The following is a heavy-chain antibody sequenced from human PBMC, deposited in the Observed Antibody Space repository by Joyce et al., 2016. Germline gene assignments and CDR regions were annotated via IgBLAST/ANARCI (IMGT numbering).Heavy chain of an antibody. CDR2: FIPTFNTT. CDR3: ARGIVGATAGRQFWYFDL. Sequence: QVQLVQSGAEVKKPGSSVKVACKASGGTFHIFRDYDITWVRQAPGQGLEWMGGFIPTFNTTNYAQNFQGRVTIAADDSTSTVYMELNSLRSDDTAMYYCARGIVGATAGRQFWYFDLWGRGTLVSVSS. CDR1: GGTFHIFRDYD. J-gene: IGHJ2*01. V-gene: IGHV1-69*01. D-gene: IGHD1-26*01.